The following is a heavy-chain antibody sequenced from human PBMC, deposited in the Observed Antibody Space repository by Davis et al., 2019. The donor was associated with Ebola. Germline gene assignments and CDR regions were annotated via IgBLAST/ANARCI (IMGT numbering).Heavy chain of an antibody. D-gene: IGHD5-24*01. CDR1: GFSFSSYD. CDR2: IWQDGRNE. Sequence: GGSLRLSCAASGFSFSSYDMHWVRQAPGKGLEWVAVIWQDGRNEYYAYSVKDRFTISRDNSKNTLYLQMNSLRAEDTAVYYCARDRRWLQLKGDAFDVWGQGTMVTVSS. J-gene: IGHJ3*01. CDR3: ARDRRWLQLKGDAFDV. V-gene: IGHV3-33*01.